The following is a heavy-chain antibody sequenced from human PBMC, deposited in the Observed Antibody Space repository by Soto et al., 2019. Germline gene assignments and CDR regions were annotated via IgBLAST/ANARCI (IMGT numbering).Heavy chain of an antibody. D-gene: IGHD2-2*01. CDR2: IFYSGSI. CDR3: ARVFSRTWQYFDA. CDR1: SFAINSADY. J-gene: IGHJ5*02. Sequence: PXESLSLTCAVSSFAINSADYWGWIRQPPGKGLEWIGTIFYSGSIDYNPSPESRVTMLADTSKNQFSLKLRSVTAADTAVYYCARVFSRTWQYFDAWGQGTLVTVSS. V-gene: IGHV4-38-2*01.